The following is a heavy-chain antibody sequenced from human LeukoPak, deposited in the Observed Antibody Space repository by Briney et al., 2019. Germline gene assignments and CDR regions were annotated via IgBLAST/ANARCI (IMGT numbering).Heavy chain of an antibody. J-gene: IGHJ4*02. CDR1: GDSISSSNW. CDR3: ARRDIMIARGDFDY. Sequence: PSETLSLTCAVSGDSISSSNWWSWVRQPPEKGLEWIGEIYHSGNTNYNPSLKSRVTISVDTSKNQFSLKLSSVTAADTAVYYCARRDIMIARGDFDYWGQGTLVTVSS. CDR2: IYHSGNT. V-gene: IGHV4-4*02. D-gene: IGHD3-16*01.